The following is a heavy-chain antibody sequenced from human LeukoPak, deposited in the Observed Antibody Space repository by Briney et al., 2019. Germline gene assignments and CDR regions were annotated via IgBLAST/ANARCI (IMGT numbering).Heavy chain of an antibody. CDR3: AKAVDLATISVDI. CDR1: GFTFSSYG. D-gene: IGHD5-24*01. V-gene: IGHV3-30*02. Sequence: PGGSLRLSCAASGFTFSSYGMHWVRQAPGKGLEWVAFIRYDGSNKYYADSVKGRFTISRDNSKNTLYLQMNSLRAEDTAVYYCAKAVDLATISVDIWGQGTMVTVSS. CDR2: IRYDGSNK. J-gene: IGHJ3*02.